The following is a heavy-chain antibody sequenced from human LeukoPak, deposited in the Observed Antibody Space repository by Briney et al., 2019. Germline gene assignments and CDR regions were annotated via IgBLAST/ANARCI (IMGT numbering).Heavy chain of an antibody. Sequence: SETLSLTCTASGGSISSGSYYWSWIRQPAGQGLEWIGRSYTSGSTNYNPSIKSRVTISVDTSKNQFSLKLSSVTAADTAVYYCARDRSGSYPMHHDAFDIWGQGTMVTVSS. CDR2: SYTSGST. CDR1: GGSISSGSYY. V-gene: IGHV4-61*02. J-gene: IGHJ3*02. CDR3: ARDRSGSYPMHHDAFDI. D-gene: IGHD1-26*01.